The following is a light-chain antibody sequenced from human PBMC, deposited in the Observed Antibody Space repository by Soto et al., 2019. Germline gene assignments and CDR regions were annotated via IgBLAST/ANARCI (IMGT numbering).Light chain of an antibody. V-gene: IGLV2-14*01. J-gene: IGLJ2*01. CDR1: SSDVGGYNY. Sequence: QSALTQPASVSGSPGQSITISCTGTSSDVGGYNYVSWYQQHPGKAPKLMIYDVSNRPSGVSNRFSGSKSGNTASLTISGLQDEDEADYYCSSYTSISTYVVFGGGTKLTVL. CDR3: SSYTSISTYVV. CDR2: DVS.